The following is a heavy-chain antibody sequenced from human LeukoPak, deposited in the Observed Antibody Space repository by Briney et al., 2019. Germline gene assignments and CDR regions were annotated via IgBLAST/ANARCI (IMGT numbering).Heavy chain of an antibody. Sequence: SAKVSCKASGGTFSSYGVSWVRQAPGQRLEWLGRIIPMFDITNYAQKFQGRVTVTADKATNTAYMELSSLISEDTAVYYCARDSSAAGSGGLFDPWGQGTQVTVSS. CDR3: ARDSSAAGSGGLFDP. D-gene: IGHD6-13*01. J-gene: IGHJ5*02. CDR2: IIPMFDIT. CDR1: GGTFSSYG. V-gene: IGHV1-69*04.